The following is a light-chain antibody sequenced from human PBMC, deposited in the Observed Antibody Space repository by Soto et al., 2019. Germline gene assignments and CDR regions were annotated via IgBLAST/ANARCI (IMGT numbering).Light chain of an antibody. CDR2: YSS. Sequence: EIQMTQAPSTLCASVGDRSPITCRASQSISSWLAWYQQKPLKSPKLLIYYSSSLESGVPSRFSGSGSGTEFTLTISSLQPDDFATYYCPQYNSYSTFGQVTQVEIK. V-gene: IGKV1-5*01. CDR1: QSISSW. J-gene: IGKJ1*01. CDR3: PQYNSYST.